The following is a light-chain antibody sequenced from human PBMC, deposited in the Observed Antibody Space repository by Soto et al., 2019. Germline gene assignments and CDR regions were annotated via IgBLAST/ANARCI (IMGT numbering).Light chain of an antibody. CDR1: QSISSW. CDR2: DAS. V-gene: IGKV1-5*01. CDR3: QQYNSYSYT. Sequence: DIQMTQSPSTLSASVGDRVTITCRASQSISSWLAWYQQKPGKAPKLLIYDASSLESGVPSRFSGSRSGTEFTLTISSLQPDDFATYYCQQYNSYSYTFGQGTRLEIK. J-gene: IGKJ5*01.